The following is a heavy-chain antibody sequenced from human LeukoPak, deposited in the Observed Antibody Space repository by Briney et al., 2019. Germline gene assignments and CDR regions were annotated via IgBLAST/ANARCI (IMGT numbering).Heavy chain of an antibody. CDR2: ISGYNGNT. Sequence: ASVKVSCKASGYSFSTSGVAWVRQAPGQGLEWMGWISGYNGNTGYVQKFQDRVTMTTDTSTTTAYMELRSLRSDDTAVYFCARCRYLEWFTIDYWGRGTLVTVSS. D-gene: IGHD3-9*01. CDR3: ARCRYLEWFTIDY. V-gene: IGHV1-18*01. J-gene: IGHJ4*02. CDR1: GYSFSTSG.